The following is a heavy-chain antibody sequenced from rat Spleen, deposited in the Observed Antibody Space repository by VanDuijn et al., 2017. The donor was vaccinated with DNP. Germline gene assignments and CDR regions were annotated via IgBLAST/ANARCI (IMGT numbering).Heavy chain of an antibody. V-gene: IGHV5-31*01. J-gene: IGHJ2*01. CDR3: ARDMDYYDGSYYRYYFDY. D-gene: IGHD1-12*02. Sequence: EVQLVESGGDLVQPGRSLKLSCVASGFSFSHYWMTWIRQVPGKGLEWIASITSGGSSYYPDSVKGRFTISRDNAKNTIYLRMNSLRSEDTATYYCARDMDYYDGSYYRYYFDYWGQGVMVTVSS. CDR1: GFSFSHYW. CDR2: ITSGGSS.